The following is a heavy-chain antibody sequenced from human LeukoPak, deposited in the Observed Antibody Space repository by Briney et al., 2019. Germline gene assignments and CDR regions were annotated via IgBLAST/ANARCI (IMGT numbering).Heavy chain of an antibody. CDR2: IFYNGRT. V-gene: IGHV4-39*07. J-gene: IGHJ5*01. CDR3: ARQVAVVEPTDPNWLDS. CDR1: GDSIGRSTYY. D-gene: IGHD2-21*01. Sequence: PSETLSLTCNVSGDSIGRSTYYWGWVRQTPEKGLEWIGSIFYNGRTYYTPSLQSRVIMSLDTSKNQFSLRLTSVTAADTAVYYCARQVAVVEPTDPNWLDSWGQGTLVTVSS.